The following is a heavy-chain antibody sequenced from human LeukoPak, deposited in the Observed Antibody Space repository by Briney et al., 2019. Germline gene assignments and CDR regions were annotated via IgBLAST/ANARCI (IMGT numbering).Heavy chain of an antibody. CDR1: GFTFSSYD. Sequence: GGSLRLSCAASGFTFSSYDMHWVRHGTGKGLEWVSGIGSAGDTYYAGSVKGRFTISRENGKNSLYLQMNSLRAGDTAVYYCARGNRGARPGFDPWGQGTLVTVSS. D-gene: IGHD6-6*01. V-gene: IGHV3-13*01. CDR2: IGSAGDT. CDR3: ARGNRGARPGFDP. J-gene: IGHJ5*02.